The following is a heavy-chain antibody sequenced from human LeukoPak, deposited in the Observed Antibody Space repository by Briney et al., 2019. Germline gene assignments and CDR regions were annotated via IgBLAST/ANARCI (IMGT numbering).Heavy chain of an antibody. CDR2: IWYDGSKK. Sequence: GGSLRLSCAASGFSFSSHGFFWVRQAPGKGLEWVALIWYDGSKKLYADSVKGRFTISRDDSKNTLFLQMNSLRDEDTAVYYCARGGSVFVGATGPWFDPWGQGTLVTVSS. CDR1: GFSFSSHG. D-gene: IGHD1-26*01. V-gene: IGHV3-33*01. J-gene: IGHJ5*02. CDR3: ARGGSVFVGATGPWFDP.